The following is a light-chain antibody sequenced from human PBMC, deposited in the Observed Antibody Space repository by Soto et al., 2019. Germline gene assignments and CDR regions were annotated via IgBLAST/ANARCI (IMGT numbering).Light chain of an antibody. V-gene: IGKV3-20*01. CDR1: QNIGGY. CDR3: QQYGSSPET. Sequence: ETVLTQSPASLSLSPGDRATPSCRASQNIGGYLAWYQQKPGQAPRLLIYGASSRATGIPDRFSGSGSGTDFTLTISRLEPEDFAVYYCQQYGSSPETFGQGTKVDI. J-gene: IGKJ1*01. CDR2: GAS.